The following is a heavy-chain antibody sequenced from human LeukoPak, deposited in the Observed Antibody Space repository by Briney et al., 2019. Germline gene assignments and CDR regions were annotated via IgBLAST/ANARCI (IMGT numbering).Heavy chain of an antibody. CDR2: IYYSGTT. J-gene: IGHJ6*04. Sequence: SETLSLTCTASGDSISRDGYYWGWIRQPPGKGLEWIGKIYYSGTTRYNPSLKSRVAIFIDTPKNQFSLKLTSVTAADTAVYYCARIGVRQYYYDSSGYYSGDVWGKGTTVTVSS. CDR1: GDSISRDGYY. CDR3: ARIGVRQYYYDSSGYYSGDV. V-gene: IGHV4-39*01. D-gene: IGHD3-22*01.